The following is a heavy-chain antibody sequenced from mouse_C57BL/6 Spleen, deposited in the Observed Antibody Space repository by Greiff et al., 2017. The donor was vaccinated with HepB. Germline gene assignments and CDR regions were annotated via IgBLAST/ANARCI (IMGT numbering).Heavy chain of an antibody. CDR3: ASGYDYEYAMDY. V-gene: IGHV5-17*01. CDR1: GFTFSDYG. J-gene: IGHJ4*01. CDR2: ISSGSSTI. Sequence: EVKLMESGGGLVKPGGSLKLSCAASGFTFSDYGMHWVRQAPEKGLEWVAYISSGSSTIYYADTVKGRFTISRDNAKNTLFLQMTSLGSEDTAMYYCASGYDYEYAMDYWGQGTSVTVSS. D-gene: IGHD2-4*01.